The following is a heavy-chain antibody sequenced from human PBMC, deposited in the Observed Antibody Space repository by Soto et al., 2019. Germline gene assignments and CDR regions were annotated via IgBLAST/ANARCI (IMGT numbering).Heavy chain of an antibody. D-gene: IGHD4-17*01. CDR3: ARLTVRSNDY. Sequence: HPGGSLRLSCAVSGFSFSSYEMNWVRQAPGKGLEWVSYISSSGSTIFYADSVEGRFTLSRDNAKNSLYLQMNSLRAEDTAVYYCARLTVRSNDYWGQGTLVTVSS. CDR1: GFSFSSYE. CDR2: ISSSGSTI. V-gene: IGHV3-48*03. J-gene: IGHJ4*02.